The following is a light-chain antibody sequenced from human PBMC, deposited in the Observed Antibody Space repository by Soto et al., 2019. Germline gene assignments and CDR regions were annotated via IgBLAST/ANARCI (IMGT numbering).Light chain of an antibody. CDR3: EQYDKSIT. CDR1: QSVSSSY. Sequence: EIVLTQSPGTLSLSPGERVTLSCRASQSVSSSYLAWYQQKPGQAPRLLIYGASSRATGIPDRFSGSGSGTDFTLTINRLEPEDFAVYYCEQYDKSITFGGGTKVEIK. CDR2: GAS. J-gene: IGKJ4*01. V-gene: IGKV3-20*01.